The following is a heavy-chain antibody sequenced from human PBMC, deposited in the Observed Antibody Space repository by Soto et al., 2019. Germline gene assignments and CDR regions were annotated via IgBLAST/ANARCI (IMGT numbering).Heavy chain of an antibody. Sequence: QVQLQESGPGLVKPSGTLSLTCAVSGGSISSINWWCWVRQPPGKGLEWIGAIYHSGSTKYHPSLKGRVTISVDQSKNQCALELSSVTAADTAVYYCGRRRRGGWLRLTDAFDIWGQGTMVTVSS. CDR3: GRRRRGGWLRLTDAFDI. CDR1: GGSISSINW. J-gene: IGHJ3*02. CDR2: IYHSGST. D-gene: IGHD5-12*01. V-gene: IGHV4-4*02.